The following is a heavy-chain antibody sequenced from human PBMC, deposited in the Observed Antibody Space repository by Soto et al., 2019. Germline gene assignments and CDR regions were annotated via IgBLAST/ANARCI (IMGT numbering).Heavy chain of an antibody. Sequence: SGPTLVNPTQTLTLTCTFSGFSLSTSGVGVGWIRQPPGKALEWLALIYWDDDKRYSPSLKSRLTITKDTSKNQVVLTMTNMDPVDTATYYCAHSKAYYYDRSPTGTFDYWGQGTLVTVSS. V-gene: IGHV2-5*02. D-gene: IGHD3-22*01. CDR1: GFSLSTSGVG. J-gene: IGHJ4*02. CDR2: IYWDDDK. CDR3: AHSKAYYYDRSPTGTFDY.